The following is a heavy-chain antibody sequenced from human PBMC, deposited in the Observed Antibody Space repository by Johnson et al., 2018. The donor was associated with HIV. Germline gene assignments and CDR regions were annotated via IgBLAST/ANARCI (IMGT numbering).Heavy chain of an antibody. D-gene: IGHD1-1*01. CDR2: IWYDGSNK. J-gene: IGHJ3*02. V-gene: IGHV3-30*04. CDR1: GFTFSLYA. CDR3: ARGGNEIDAFDI. Sequence: QVQLVESGGGLVQPGGSLRLSCAASGFTFSLYAMIWVRQAPGKGLEWVAVIWYDGSNKYYADSVKGRFTISRDNSKNTLYLQMNSRRAEDTAVYYCARGGNEIDAFDIWGQWTMVTVSS.